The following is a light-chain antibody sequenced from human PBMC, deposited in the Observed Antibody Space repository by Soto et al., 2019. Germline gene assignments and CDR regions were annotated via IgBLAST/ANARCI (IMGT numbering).Light chain of an antibody. V-gene: IGKV3-15*01. CDR3: QQYTNWPPLT. CDR1: QSVHRD. J-gene: IGKJ4*01. CDR2: DAS. Sequence: EIVMTQSPATLSVSPGEGATLSCWASQSVHRDLAWYQQKPGQAPRLLIYDASTRATGIPARFSGSGSGTEFTLTISSLQSEDFAVYYCQQYTNWPPLTFGGGTKVEI.